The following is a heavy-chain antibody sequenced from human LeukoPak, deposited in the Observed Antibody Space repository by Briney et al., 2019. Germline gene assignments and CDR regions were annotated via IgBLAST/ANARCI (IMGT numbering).Heavy chain of an antibody. CDR3: AKDMDVGGYGSGSYDY. V-gene: IGHV3-30*02. D-gene: IGHD3-10*01. Sequence: GGSLRLSCAASGFTFRSYGMHWVRQAPGKGLEWVAFIRYDGSNKYYADSVKGRFTISRDNSKNTLYLQKNSLRAEDTAVYYCAKDMDVGGYGSGSYDYWGQGTLVTVSS. CDR2: IRYDGSNK. CDR1: GFTFRSYG. J-gene: IGHJ4*02.